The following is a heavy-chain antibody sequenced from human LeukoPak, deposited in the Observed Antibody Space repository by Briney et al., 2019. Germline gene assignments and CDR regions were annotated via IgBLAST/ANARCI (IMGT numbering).Heavy chain of an antibody. Sequence: GGSLRLSCAASGFTFSSYWMHWVRQAPGKGLVWVSRINSDGSSTSYAGSVKGRFTISRDNAKNTLYLQMNSLRAEDTAVCYCARAGGVVPAALDYWGQGTLVTVSS. CDR2: INSDGSST. CDR1: GFTFSSYW. CDR3: ARAGGVVPAALDY. D-gene: IGHD2-2*01. J-gene: IGHJ4*02. V-gene: IGHV3-74*01.